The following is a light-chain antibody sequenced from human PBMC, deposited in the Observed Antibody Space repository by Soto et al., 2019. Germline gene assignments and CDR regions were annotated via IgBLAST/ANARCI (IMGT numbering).Light chain of an antibody. Sequence: EIVLTQSPGTLSLSPWERATLSCRASQSISSSYLAWYQQKPGQAPRLLIYGASSRATGIPERFSGSGSGTDFTLTISRLEPEDFAVYYCQQYGSSRWTFGQGTKVDIK. J-gene: IGKJ1*01. CDR2: GAS. CDR3: QQYGSSRWT. CDR1: QSISSSY. V-gene: IGKV3-20*01.